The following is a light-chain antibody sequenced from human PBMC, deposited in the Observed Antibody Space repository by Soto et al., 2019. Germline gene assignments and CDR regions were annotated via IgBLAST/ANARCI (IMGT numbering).Light chain of an antibody. CDR1: SSDVGGYNY. V-gene: IGLV2-14*01. Sequence: QSALTQPASVSGSPGQSITISCTGTSSDVGGYNYVSWYQQLPGKAPKLMIYEVSNRPSGVSNRFSGSKSGNTASLTISGLQDEDEADYYCSSYTGSSTPYVFGTGTKVTVL. J-gene: IGLJ1*01. CDR2: EVS. CDR3: SSYTGSSTPYV.